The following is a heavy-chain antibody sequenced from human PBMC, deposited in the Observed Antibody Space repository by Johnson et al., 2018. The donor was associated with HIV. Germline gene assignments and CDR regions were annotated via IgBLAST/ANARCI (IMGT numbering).Heavy chain of an antibody. D-gene: IGHD4-17*01. V-gene: IGHV3-30-3*01. J-gene: IGHJ3*02. Sequence: VQLVESGGGVVQPGRSLRLSCAASGFTFSSYAMHWVRQAPGKGLEWVAVISYDGSNKYYADSVKGRFTISRDNSKNTLYLQMNSLRAEDTAVYYCARDSTPWGGDYVGYAFDIWGRGTMVTVSS. CDR3: ARDSTPWGGDYVGYAFDI. CDR1: GFTFSSYA. CDR2: ISYDGSNK.